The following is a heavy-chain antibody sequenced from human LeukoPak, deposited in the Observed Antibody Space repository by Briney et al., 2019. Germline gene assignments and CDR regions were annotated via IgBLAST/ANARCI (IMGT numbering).Heavy chain of an antibody. CDR1: GYSFTSYW. D-gene: IGHD4-17*01. CDR2: IYPGDSDT. Sequence: GESLKISCKGSGYSFTSYWIGWVRQMPGKGLEWMGIIYPGDSDTRYSPSFQGQVTISADKSISTAYLQWSSLKASDTAMYYCARHRGATTKVTDLDYWGQGTLVTVSS. J-gene: IGHJ4*02. CDR3: ARHRGATTKVTDLDY. V-gene: IGHV5-51*01.